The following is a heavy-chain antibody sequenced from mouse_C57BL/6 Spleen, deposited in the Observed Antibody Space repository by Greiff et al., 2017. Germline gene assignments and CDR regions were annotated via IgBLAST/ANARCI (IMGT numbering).Heavy chain of an antibody. V-gene: IGHV1-81*01. CDR2: IYPRSGNT. J-gene: IGHJ2*01. CDR3: VRGLSGRGPICYFDY. D-gene: IGHD3-1*01. Sequence: QVQLQQSGAELARPGASVKLSCKASGYTFTSYGISWVKQRTGQGLEWIGEIYPRSGNTYYNEKFKGKATLTADKSSSTAYMELSSLTSADSAVYFCVRGLSGRGPICYFDYWGQGTTLTVSS. CDR1: GYTFTSYG.